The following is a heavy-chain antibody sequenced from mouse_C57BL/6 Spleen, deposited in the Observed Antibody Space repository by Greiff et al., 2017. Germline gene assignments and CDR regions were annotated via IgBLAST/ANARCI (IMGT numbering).Heavy chain of an antibody. CDR2: IHPNSGST. CDR3: ATDCYDGTRAMDY. J-gene: IGHJ4*01. CDR1: GYTFTSYW. Sequence: QVQLQQPGAELVKPGASVKLSCKASGYTFTSYWMHWVKQRPGQGLEWIGMIHPNSGSTNYNEKFKSKATLTVDKSSSTAYMQLSSLTSEDSAVYYCATDCYDGTRAMDYWCQGTSVTVSS. V-gene: IGHV1-64*01. D-gene: IGHD2-12*01.